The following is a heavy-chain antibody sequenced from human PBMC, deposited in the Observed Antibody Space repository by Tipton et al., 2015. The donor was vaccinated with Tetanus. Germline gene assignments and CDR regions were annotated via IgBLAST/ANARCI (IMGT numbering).Heavy chain of an antibody. V-gene: IGHV4-39*07. CDR1: GGSLFSGSFY. D-gene: IGHD4-11*01. CDR3: ARRLVQNWFDP. J-gene: IGHJ5*02. CDR2: IYYNGNT. Sequence: TLSLTCSVSGGSLFSGSFYWAWIRQPPGKGLEWIGNIYYNGNTYYLSSLESRVTISADTSKNQFSLKLTSLTAADTAVYYCARRLVQNWFDPWGQGTLVTVSS.